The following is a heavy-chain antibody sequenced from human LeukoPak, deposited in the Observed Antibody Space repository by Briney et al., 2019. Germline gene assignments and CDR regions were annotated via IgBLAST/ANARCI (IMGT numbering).Heavy chain of an antibody. CDR2: IYSSGST. Sequence: PSETLSLTCTVSGGSISSYYWSWIRQPPGKGLEWIGYIYSSGSTNYNPSLKSRVTISVDTSKNQFSLKLSSVTAADTAVYYCARDLMGASHFDYWGQGTLVTVSS. CDR3: ARDLMGASHFDY. D-gene: IGHD4/OR15-4a*01. V-gene: IGHV4-59*01. CDR1: GGSISSYY. J-gene: IGHJ4*02.